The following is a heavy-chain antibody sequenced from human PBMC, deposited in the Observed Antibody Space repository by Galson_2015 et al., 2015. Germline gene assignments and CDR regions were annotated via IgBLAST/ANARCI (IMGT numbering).Heavy chain of an antibody. CDR1: GFTFSSYA. J-gene: IGHJ5*02. Sequence: SLRLSCAASGFTFSSYAMHWVRQAPGKGLEWVAVISYDGSNKYYADSVKGRFTISRDNSKNTLYLQMNSLRAEDTAVYYCARDLLGGRENWFDPWGQGTLVTVSS. V-gene: IGHV3-30-3*01. CDR3: ARDLLGGRENWFDP. CDR2: ISYDGSNK. D-gene: IGHD1-26*01.